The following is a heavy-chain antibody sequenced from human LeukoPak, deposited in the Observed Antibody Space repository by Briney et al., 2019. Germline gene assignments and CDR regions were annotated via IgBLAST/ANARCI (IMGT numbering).Heavy chain of an antibody. CDR1: GYTFSNYD. J-gene: IGHJ5*02. CDR3: ARDNSDSGASYWWFDP. CDR2: MNPNSGNT. V-gene: IGHV1-8*01. D-gene: IGHD3-22*01. Sequence: GASVKVSCKASGYTFSNYDINWVRQAPGQGLEWVGWMNPNSGNTGSAQKFQGRVTMTRDTSTSTAYMELSSLRSDDTAVYYCARDNSDSGASYWWFDPWGQGTLVTVSS.